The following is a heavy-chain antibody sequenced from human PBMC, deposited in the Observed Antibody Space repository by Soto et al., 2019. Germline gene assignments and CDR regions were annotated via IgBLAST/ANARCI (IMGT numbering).Heavy chain of an antibody. Sequence: GESLKISCAASGFTFSNAWMNWVRQAPGKGLEWVGRIKSKTDGGTTDYAEPVKGRFTISREDSKNTLYLQMNSLKTEGTAVYYCTKVSWFDYWGQGTLVTVSS. CDR1: GFTFSNAW. CDR2: IKSKTDGGTT. CDR3: TKVSWFDY. J-gene: IGHJ4*02. V-gene: IGHV3-15*07.